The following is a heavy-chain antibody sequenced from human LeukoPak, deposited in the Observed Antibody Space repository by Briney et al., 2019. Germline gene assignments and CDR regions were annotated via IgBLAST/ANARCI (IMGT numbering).Heavy chain of an antibody. CDR3: ARAGSFWHYVY. D-gene: IGHD1-7*01. CDR2: ISYDGTYK. V-gene: IGHV3-30*04. Sequence: GGSLRLSCAASGFTFSNYAIHWVRRAPGKGLEWLAVISYDGTYKYYAESVKGRFTISRDNAKNSLSLQMNGLRVEDTAVCYCARAGSFWHYVYWGQGTLVTVSS. CDR1: GFTFSNYA. J-gene: IGHJ4*02.